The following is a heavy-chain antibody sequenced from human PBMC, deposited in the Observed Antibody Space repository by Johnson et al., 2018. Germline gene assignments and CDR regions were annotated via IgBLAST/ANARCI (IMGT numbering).Heavy chain of an antibody. CDR1: GFTFSSYA. CDR3: ARDQGYSGGYLYDAFDL. CDR2: ISSSGDST. D-gene: IGHD1-26*01. Sequence: EVQLVQSGGGLVQPGGSLRLSCAASGFTFSSYAMSWVRQAPGQGLEWVSVISSSGDSTYYADSVKGRFTISRDNSKNTLYLQMNSLRLADTAVYYCARDQGYSGGYLYDAFDLWGQGTMVTVSS. V-gene: IGHV3-23*04. J-gene: IGHJ3*01.